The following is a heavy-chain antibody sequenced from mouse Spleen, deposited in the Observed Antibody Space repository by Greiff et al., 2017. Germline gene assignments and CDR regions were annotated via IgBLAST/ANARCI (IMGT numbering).Heavy chain of an antibody. CDR3: ARKSYDGYSYWYFDV. V-gene: IGHV1-63*02. Sequence: QVQLQQSGAELVRPGTSVKISCKASGYTFTNYWLGWVKQRPGQGLEWIGRIAPGSGSTYYNEMFKGKATLTVDTSSSTAYIQLSSLSSEDSAVYFCARKSYDGYSYWYFDVWGAGTTVTVSS. CDR2: IAPGSGST. CDR1: GYTFTNYW. J-gene: IGHJ1*01. D-gene: IGHD2-3*01.